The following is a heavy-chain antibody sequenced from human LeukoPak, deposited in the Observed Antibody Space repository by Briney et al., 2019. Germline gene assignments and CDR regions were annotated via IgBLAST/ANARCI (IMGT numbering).Heavy chain of an antibody. D-gene: IGHD4-4*01. CDR2: IYYSGST. Sequence: SETLSLTCTVSGGSIRSGDYSWNWIRQHPGKGLEWIGYIYYSGSTYYNPSLTSRVTMSVDTSKNQFSLKLSSVTAADTAIYYCARDHTETSSLNFRNYYYYGMDIRGQGTTVIVSS. CDR3: ARDHTETSSLNFRNYYYYGMDI. J-gene: IGHJ6*02. CDR1: GGSIRSGDYS. V-gene: IGHV4-31*03.